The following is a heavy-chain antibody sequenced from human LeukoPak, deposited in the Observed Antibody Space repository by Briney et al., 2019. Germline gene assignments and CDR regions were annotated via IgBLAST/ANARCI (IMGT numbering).Heavy chain of an antibody. Sequence: GGSLRLSCAASGFTFSDYYMSWIRQAPGKGLEWVSYISSSSSYTNYAESVKGRFTISRDNAKNSLYLRMNSLRAEDTAVYYCARLAEDGGAPIAFDIWGQGTMVTVSS. CDR3: ARLAEDGGAPIAFDI. CDR2: ISSSSSYT. J-gene: IGHJ3*02. D-gene: IGHD6-19*01. V-gene: IGHV3-11*03. CDR1: GFTFSDYY.